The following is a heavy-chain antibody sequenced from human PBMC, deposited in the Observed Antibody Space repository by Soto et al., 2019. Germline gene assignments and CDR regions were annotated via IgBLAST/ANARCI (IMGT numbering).Heavy chain of an antibody. CDR3: AKAGGIAVPGAHVDL. Sequence: EVHLLESGGGSVQPGGSLRLSCATSGFTFSRYAMSWVRQAPGKGLEWVSAISGSGGSTNDAVSAEGRFTISRDTSKNTLDLQMRRLRAEETAVYYCAKAGGIAVPGAHVDLWGQGTMVTASS. V-gene: IGHV3-23*01. CDR1: GFTFSRYA. CDR2: ISGSGGST. J-gene: IGHJ4*02. D-gene: IGHD6-19*01.